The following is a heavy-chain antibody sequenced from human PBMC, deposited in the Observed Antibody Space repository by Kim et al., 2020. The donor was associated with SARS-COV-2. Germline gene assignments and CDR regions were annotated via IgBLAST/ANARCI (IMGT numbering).Heavy chain of an antibody. CDR3: AKVAAGRPGYVFDV. D-gene: IGHD6-6*01. Sequence: GGSLRLSCAASGFTFSSYAMGWVRQAPGKGLEWVSSISDSGYNTAHADAVRGRVTISRDNSKDTLYLQFKSLRVEDTAVYYCAKVAAGRPGYVFDVLGQGTLVPVYS. CDR2: ISDSGYNT. V-gene: IGHV3-23*01. CDR1: GFTFSSYA. J-gene: IGHJ3*01.